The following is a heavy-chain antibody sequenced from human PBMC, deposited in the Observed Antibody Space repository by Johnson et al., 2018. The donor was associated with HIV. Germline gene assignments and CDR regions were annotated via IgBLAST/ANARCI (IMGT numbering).Heavy chain of an antibody. V-gene: IGHV3-7*03. CDR3: ARDGDEGAFDI. J-gene: IGHJ3*02. CDR2: IKQDGSET. D-gene: IGHD3-10*01. CDR1: GYTFSNYW. Sequence: VQLVESGGGLVQPGGSLRLSCAASGYTFSNYWMSWVRQAPGKGLEWVANIKQDGSETYFVDSVRGRFSISRANAKNSLYLQMNRLRAEDTAVDYCARDGDEGAFDIWGQGTMVTVSS.